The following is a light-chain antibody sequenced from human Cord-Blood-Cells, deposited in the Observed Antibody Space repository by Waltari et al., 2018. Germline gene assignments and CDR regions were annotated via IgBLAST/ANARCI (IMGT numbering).Light chain of an antibody. J-gene: IGLJ3*02. Sequence: SSELTQDPAVSVALGQTVRITCQGDSLRSYYASWYQQKPGQDPVLVIYGKNNRPSGIPDRFSGSSSGNTASLTITGAHAEDEADYYCNSRDSSGNHWVFGGGTKLTVL. CDR3: NSRDSSGNHWV. CDR2: GKN. CDR1: SLRSYY. V-gene: IGLV3-19*01.